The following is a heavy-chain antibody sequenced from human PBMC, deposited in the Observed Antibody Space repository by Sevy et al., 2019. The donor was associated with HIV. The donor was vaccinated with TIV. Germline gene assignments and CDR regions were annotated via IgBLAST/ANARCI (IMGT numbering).Heavy chain of an antibody. D-gene: IGHD6-25*01. CDR1: GGSVSSGSHY. V-gene: IGHV4-61*01. J-gene: IGHJ4*02. CDR2: IHYGGST. CDR3: AREAGLAAPGALDY. Sequence: SETLSLTCSVSGGSVSSGSHYWSWIRQPPGKGLEWISYIHYGGSTNFNPSLESRVTMSVDTSKNQFSLKLNSVTAADSAIYYCAREAGLAAPGALDYWGQGTLVTVSS.